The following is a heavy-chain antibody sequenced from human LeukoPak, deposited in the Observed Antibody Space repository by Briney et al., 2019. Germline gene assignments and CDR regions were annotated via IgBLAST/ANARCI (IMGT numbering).Heavy chain of an antibody. CDR2: IYPGDSVT. D-gene: IGHD2-8*01. Sequence: GESLKISCKGSGYSFTNYWIGWVRQMPGKGLEWMGIIYPGDSVTRYSPSFQGQVTISADKSISTAYLQWSSLKASDTAMYYCARIGRYCTNGVCSYFDYWGQGTLVTVSS. CDR1: GYSFTNYW. J-gene: IGHJ4*02. CDR3: ARIGRYCTNGVCSYFDY. V-gene: IGHV5-51*01.